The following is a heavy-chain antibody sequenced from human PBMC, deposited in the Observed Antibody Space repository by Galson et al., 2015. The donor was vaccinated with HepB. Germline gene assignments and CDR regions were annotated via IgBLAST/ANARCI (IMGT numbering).Heavy chain of an antibody. Sequence: SLRLSCAASGLTVSSNYMNWVRQAPGKGLEWVSVFYSDGSTFYADSVKGRFTISRDNSKNTLYLQMNSLRAEDTAVYYCARRFNFYWYFDLWGRGTLVTVSS. J-gene: IGHJ2*01. CDR1: GLTVSSNY. CDR3: ARRFNFYWYFDL. V-gene: IGHV3-53*01. CDR2: FYSDGST.